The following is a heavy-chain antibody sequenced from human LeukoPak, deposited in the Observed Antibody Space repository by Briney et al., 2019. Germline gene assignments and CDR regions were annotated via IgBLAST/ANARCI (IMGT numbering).Heavy chain of an antibody. CDR3: ARDASPAALIWFGEYPWNWFDP. Sequence: ASVKVSCKASGYTFTSYYMHWVRQAPGQGLEWMGIINPSGGSTSYAQKFQGRVTMTRDTSTSTVYMELSSLRSDDTAVYYCARDASPAALIWFGEYPWNWFDPWGQGTLVTVSS. V-gene: IGHV1-46*01. CDR2: INPSGGST. CDR1: GYTFTSYY. D-gene: IGHD3-10*01. J-gene: IGHJ5*02.